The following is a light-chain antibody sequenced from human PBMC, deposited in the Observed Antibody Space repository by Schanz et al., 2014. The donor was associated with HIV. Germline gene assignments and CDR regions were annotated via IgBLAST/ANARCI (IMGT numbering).Light chain of an antibody. CDR2: DVS. CDR3: SSYTSSSTYV. V-gene: IGLV2-14*03. CDR1: SCDVGGYNY. J-gene: IGLJ1*01. Sequence: QSVLTQPASVSGSPGQSITISCTGTSCDVGGYNYVSWYQHHPGKAPKLMIYDVSNRPSGVSNRFSGSKSGNTASLTISGLQAEDEADYYCSSYTSSSTYVFGTGTKLTVL.